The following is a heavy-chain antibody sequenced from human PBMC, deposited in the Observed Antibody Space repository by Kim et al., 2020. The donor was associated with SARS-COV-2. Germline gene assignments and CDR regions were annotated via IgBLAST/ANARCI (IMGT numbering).Heavy chain of an antibody. J-gene: IGHJ4*02. CDR3: GGDVHIAAADF. Sequence: GGSLRLSCAGSGFTFRTYCMHWVRRAPGKGLEWVSRINRDGSSAQYVDSVRGRFTVTRDNVKDTLYLQMNSLSAEDTAIYYCGGDVHIAAADFWGPGTVVTVSS. CDR1: GFTFRTYC. V-gene: IGHV3-74*01. D-gene: IGHD6-25*01. CDR2: INRDGSSA.